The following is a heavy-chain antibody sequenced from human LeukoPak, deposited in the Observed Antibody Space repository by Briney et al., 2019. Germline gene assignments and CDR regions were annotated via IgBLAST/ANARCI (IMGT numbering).Heavy chain of an antibody. CDR3: ARGQGTSYRMYYFDY. D-gene: IGHD2-2*01. J-gene: IGHJ4*02. Sequence: RGSLRLSCAASGFTFSSYSMNWVRQAPGKRLEWVSSISSSSSYIYYADSVKGRFTISRDNAKNSLYLQMNSLRAEDTAVYYCARGQGTSYRMYYFDYWGQGTLVTVSS. CDR1: GFTFSSYS. V-gene: IGHV3-21*01. CDR2: ISSSSSYI.